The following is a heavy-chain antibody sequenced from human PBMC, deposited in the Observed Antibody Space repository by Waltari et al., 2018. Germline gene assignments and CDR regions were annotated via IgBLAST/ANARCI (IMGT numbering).Heavy chain of an antibody. CDR2: INPNSGET. Sequence: QAQLMQSGAEVKQPGASVKVSCKASGYAFSGFYIHWVRQAPGQGLEWKGWINPNSGETHHAQKFQDSVTLTRDTSITTTYLELSSLTSDDAAVYFCARDQYGGYPPNAFDLWGQGTKVTVSS. D-gene: IGHD3-16*02. V-gene: IGHV1-2*02. CDR3: ARDQYGGYPPNAFDL. J-gene: IGHJ3*01. CDR1: GYAFSGFY.